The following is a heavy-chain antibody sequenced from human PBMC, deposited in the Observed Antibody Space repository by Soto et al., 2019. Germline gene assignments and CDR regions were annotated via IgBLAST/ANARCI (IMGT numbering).Heavy chain of an antibody. CDR1: GDSVSSNSAA. J-gene: IGHJ3*02. CDR3: AREVSDCSGGSCYVSAFDI. CDR2: TYYRSKWYN. D-gene: IGHD2-15*01. Sequence: SQTLSLTCAISGDSVSSNSAAWNWIRQSPSRGLEWLGRTYYRSKWYNDYAVSVKSRITINPDTSKNQFSRQLNSVTPEDTAVYYCAREVSDCSGGSCYVSAFDIWGQGTMVTVSS. V-gene: IGHV6-1*01.